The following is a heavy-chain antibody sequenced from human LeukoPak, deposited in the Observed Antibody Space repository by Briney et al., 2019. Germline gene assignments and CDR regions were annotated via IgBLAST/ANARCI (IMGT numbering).Heavy chain of an antibody. CDR3: ARVGGLRLGELSLSY. D-gene: IGHD3-16*02. Sequence: SETLSLTCTVSGGSISSSSYYWGWIRQPPGKGLEWIGSIYYSGSTYYNPSLKSRVTISVDTSKNQFSLKLSSVTAADTAVYYCARVGGLRLGELSLSYWGQGTLVTVSS. V-gene: IGHV4-39*01. J-gene: IGHJ4*02. CDR1: GGSISSSSYY. CDR2: IYYSGST.